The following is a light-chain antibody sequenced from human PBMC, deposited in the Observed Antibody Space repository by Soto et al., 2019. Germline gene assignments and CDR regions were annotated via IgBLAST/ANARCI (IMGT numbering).Light chain of an antibody. Sequence: QSVLTQPPSASGTPGQRVTISCSGSSSNIGSNTVNWYQQLPGTAPKLLIYSNNQRPSGVPDRFSGSKSGTSASLTISGLQSEDEADYHCAAWDDSRNWVFGGGTQLTVL. CDR2: SNN. CDR3: AAWDDSRNWV. CDR1: SSNIGSNT. J-gene: IGLJ3*02. V-gene: IGLV1-44*01.